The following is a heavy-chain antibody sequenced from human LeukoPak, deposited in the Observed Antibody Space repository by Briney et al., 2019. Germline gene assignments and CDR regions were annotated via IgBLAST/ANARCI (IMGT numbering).Heavy chain of an antibody. D-gene: IGHD5-24*01. CDR1: GFTFSSYG. CDR2: IIGNGENT. Sequence: GGSLRLSCAASGFTFSSYGMSWVRQTPGKGLEWVSAIIGNGENTYYANSVKGRFTISRDNSRNTLYLQMNSLRAEDTAVYYCAKMRDGYDYWGQGTLVTVSS. CDR3: AKMRDGYDY. J-gene: IGHJ4*02. V-gene: IGHV3-23*01.